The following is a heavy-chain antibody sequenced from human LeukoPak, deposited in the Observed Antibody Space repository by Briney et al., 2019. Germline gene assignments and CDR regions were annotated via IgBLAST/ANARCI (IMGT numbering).Heavy chain of an antibody. Sequence: GGSLRLSCAASGFTFSSCGMHWVRQAPGKGLEWVAVIWYDGTNKYYADSVKGRFTTSRDNSKNTLYLQMNSLRAEDTAVYYCARGRDGYNWIDYWGQGTLVTVSS. CDR3: ARGRDGYNWIDY. J-gene: IGHJ4*02. D-gene: IGHD5-24*01. CDR2: IWYDGTNK. CDR1: GFTFSSCG. V-gene: IGHV3-33*01.